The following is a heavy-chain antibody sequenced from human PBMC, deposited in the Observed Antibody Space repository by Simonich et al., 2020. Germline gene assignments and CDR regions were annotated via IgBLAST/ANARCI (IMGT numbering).Heavy chain of an antibody. V-gene: IGHV3-33*01. CDR1: GFTFSSYG. CDR3: ARDRNSGSYFDY. J-gene: IGHJ4*02. CDR2: KWYDGSNK. Sequence: QVQLVESGGGVVQPGRSLRLSCAASGFTFSSYGFNWVRQAPGKGLGGVAIKWYDGSNKYHADSVKSRFTISRDNSKNTLYLQMNSLRAEDTAVYYCARDRNSGSYFDYWGQGTLVTVSS. D-gene: IGHD1-26*01.